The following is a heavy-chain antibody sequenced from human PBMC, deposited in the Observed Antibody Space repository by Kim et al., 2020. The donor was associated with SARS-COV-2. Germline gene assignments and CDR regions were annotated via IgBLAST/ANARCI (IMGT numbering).Heavy chain of an antibody. D-gene: IGHD3-16*01. CDR1: GGTFSSYA. J-gene: IGHJ6*02. CDR3: ASSPGMITFGGVKTPLDV. V-gene: IGHV1-69*13. CDR2: IIPIFGTA. Sequence: SVKVSCKASGGTFSSYAISWVRQAPGQGLEWMGGIIPIFGTANYAQKFQGRVTITADESTSTAYMELSSLRSEDTAVYYCASSPGMITFGGVKTPLDVWGQGTTVTVSS.